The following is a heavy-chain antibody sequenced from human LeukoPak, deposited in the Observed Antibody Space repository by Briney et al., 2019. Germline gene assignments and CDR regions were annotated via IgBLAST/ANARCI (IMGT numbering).Heavy chain of an antibody. CDR1: GFTFSSYG. Sequence: GGSLRLSCAASGFTFSSYGMHWVRQAPGKGLEWVAVIWYDGSNKYYADSVKGRFTISRDNSKNTLYLQMNSLRAEDTAVYYCARDRATVVTHGYFDYWAREPWSPSPQ. CDR3: ARDRATVVTHGYFDY. D-gene: IGHD4-23*01. V-gene: IGHV3-33*01. CDR2: IWYDGSNK. J-gene: IGHJ4*02.